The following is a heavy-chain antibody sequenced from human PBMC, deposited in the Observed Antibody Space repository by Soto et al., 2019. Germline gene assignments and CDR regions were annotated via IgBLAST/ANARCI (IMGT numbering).Heavy chain of an antibody. CDR1: GDSISNSKW. J-gene: IGHJ6*02. CDR2: IDHNGIT. V-gene: IGHV4-4*02. Sequence: SETLSLTCAVSGDSISNSKWWTWVRQTPGEGLEWIGKIDHNGITNYNPSLESRVTILKDNSKNQLSLKLSSVTGADSAVYYCVRLNRDYYYYGMDVWGQGATVTVSS. CDR3: VRLNRDYYYYGMDV.